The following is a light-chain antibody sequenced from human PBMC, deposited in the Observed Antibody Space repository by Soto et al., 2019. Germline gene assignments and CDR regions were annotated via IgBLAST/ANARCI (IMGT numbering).Light chain of an antibody. CDR3: QQYATSPLT. J-gene: IGKJ4*01. V-gene: IGKV3-20*01. CDR2: GAS. Sequence: EIVLTQSPGTLSLSPGERATLSCRASQSVSSSFLAWYQQKPGQAPRLLICGASSRATGMPDRFSGSGSGTDFTLTISRLEPGDFAVYYCQQYATSPLTFGGGTKVEIK. CDR1: QSVSSSF.